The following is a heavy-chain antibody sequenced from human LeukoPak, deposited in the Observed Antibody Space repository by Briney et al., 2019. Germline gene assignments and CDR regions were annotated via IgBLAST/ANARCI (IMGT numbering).Heavy chain of an antibody. Sequence: SVKVSCKASGGNFRNFAISWVRQAPGEGLEGMGGVSPIFHKPPYAPKFQGRVTITADESTSTAYMELSGVRSHDTAVYFSARQGNQLLYYFYYLDVWGNGTTVTVSS. D-gene: IGHD5-24*01. J-gene: IGHJ6*03. CDR3: ARQGNQLLYYFYYLDV. CDR2: VSPIFHKP. V-gene: IGHV1-69*13. CDR1: GGNFRNFA.